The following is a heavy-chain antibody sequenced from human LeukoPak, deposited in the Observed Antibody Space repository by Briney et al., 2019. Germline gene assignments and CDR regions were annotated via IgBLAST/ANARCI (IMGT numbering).Heavy chain of an antibody. CDR3: ARHDSALRLVVTPFDY. V-gene: IGHV4-39*01. J-gene: IGHJ4*02. CDR2: IYYSGST. D-gene: IGHD3-22*01. Sequence: SETLSLTCTVSGGSISSSSYYWGWIRQPPGKGLEWIGSIYYSGSTYYNPSLKSRVTISVDTSKNQFSLKLSSVTAADTAVYYCARHDSALRLVVTPFDYWGQGTLVTVSS. CDR1: GGSISSSSYY.